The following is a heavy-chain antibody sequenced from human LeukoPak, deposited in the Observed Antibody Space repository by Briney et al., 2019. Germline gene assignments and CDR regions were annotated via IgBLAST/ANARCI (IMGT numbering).Heavy chain of an antibody. V-gene: IGHV3-30*04. D-gene: IGHD2-15*01. J-gene: IGHJ4*02. CDR3: ARDQVQLCSSGSCYVIDN. Sequence: GGSLRFSCAASGFTFDIYAMHCVRQAPGRGLEWVAVMSYDGSNKYYADSVKGRFTISRDNSQNTLHLQMSSLRVADTAVYYCARDQVQLCSSGSCYVIDNWGPGTLVAVSS. CDR2: MSYDGSNK. CDR1: GFTFDIYA.